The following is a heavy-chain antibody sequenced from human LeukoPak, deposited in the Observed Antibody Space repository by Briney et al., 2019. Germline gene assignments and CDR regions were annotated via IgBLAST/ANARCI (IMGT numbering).Heavy chain of an antibody. CDR1: GYTFTSYG. J-gene: IGHJ4*02. V-gene: IGHV1-18*01. D-gene: IGHD3-10*01. Sequence: ASVKVSCKASGYTFTSYGISWVRQAPGQGLEWMGWISAYNGNTNYAQKLQGRVTMTTDTSTSTAYVELRSLRSDDTTVYYCARDLLWFGEIANWGQGTLVTVSS. CDR3: ARDLLWFGEIAN. CDR2: ISAYNGNT.